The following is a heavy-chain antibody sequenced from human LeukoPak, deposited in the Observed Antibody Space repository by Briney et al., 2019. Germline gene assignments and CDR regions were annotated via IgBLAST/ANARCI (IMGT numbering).Heavy chain of an antibody. CDR2: ISSSSSYI. J-gene: IGHJ4*02. V-gene: IGHV3-21*01. D-gene: IGHD6-13*01. CDR3: ARGGPAAGRFDY. CDR1: GFTFSTYS. Sequence: GGSLRLSCAASGFTFSTYSMNWVRQAPGKGLEWVSSISSSSSYIYYADSVRGRFTISRDNAKNSLFLQMNSLRAEDTAVYYCARGGPAAGRFDYWGQGTLVTVSS.